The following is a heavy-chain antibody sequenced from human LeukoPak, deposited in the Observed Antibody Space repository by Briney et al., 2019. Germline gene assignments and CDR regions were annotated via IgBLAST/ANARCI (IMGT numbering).Heavy chain of an antibody. Sequence: QAGGSLRLSCAASGFTFSSYDMHWVRQATGKGLEWVSAIGTAGDTYYPGSVKGRFTISRENAKNSLYLQMNSLRAGDTAVYYCARNPDVWQGYYYYGMDVWGQGTTVTVPS. CDR1: GFTFSSYD. CDR2: IGTAGDT. V-gene: IGHV3-13*01. J-gene: IGHJ6*02. CDR3: ARNPDVWQGYYYYGMDV.